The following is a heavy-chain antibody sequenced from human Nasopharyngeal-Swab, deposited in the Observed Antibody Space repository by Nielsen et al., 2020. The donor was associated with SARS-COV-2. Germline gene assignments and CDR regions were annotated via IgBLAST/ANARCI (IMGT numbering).Heavy chain of an antibody. CDR1: GGSFSGYY. D-gene: IGHD2-2*02. CDR2: INHSGST. V-gene: IGHV4-34*01. CDR3: ARAFYSGYCSSTSCYTGQSYFQH. Sequence: SETLSLTCAVYGGSFSGYYWSWIRQPPGKGLEWIGEINHSGSTNYNPSLKSRVTISVDTSKNQFSLKLSSVTAADTAVHYCARAFYSGYCSSTSCYTGQSYFQHWGQGTLVTVSS. J-gene: IGHJ1*01.